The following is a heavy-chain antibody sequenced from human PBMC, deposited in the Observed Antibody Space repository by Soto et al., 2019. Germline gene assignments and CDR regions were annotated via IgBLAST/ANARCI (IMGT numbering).Heavy chain of an antibody. CDR2: ISGSGGST. Sequence: GGSLRLSCAASGFTFSSYAMSWVRQAPGNGLEWVSAISGSGGSTYYADSVKGRFTISRDNSKNTLYLQMNSLRAEDTAVYYCAKDKWRAYYGDAFDIWGQGTMVTVSS. J-gene: IGHJ3*02. CDR1: GFTFSSYA. CDR3: AKDKWRAYYGDAFDI. V-gene: IGHV3-23*01. D-gene: IGHD3-10*01.